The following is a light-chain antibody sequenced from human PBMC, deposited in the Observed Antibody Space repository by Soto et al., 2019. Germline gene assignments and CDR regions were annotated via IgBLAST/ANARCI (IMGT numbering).Light chain of an antibody. Sequence: QSALTQPASVSGSPGQSITISCTGTSSNVGGYNYVSWYQQHPGKAPKLIIYEVTNRPSGVSNRFSGSKSGNTASLTISGLQAEDEADYYCSSYTSTNTPESVFGGGTKLTVL. J-gene: IGLJ2*01. CDR3: SSYTSTNTPESV. CDR2: EVT. V-gene: IGLV2-14*01. CDR1: SSNVGGYNY.